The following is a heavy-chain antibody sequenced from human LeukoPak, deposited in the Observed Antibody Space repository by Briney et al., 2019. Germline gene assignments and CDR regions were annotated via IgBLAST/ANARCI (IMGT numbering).Heavy chain of an antibody. CDR1: GGTFSSYA. CDR3: ARATRLRPDCSSTSCYLLGPNY. CDR2: IIPIFGTA. J-gene: IGHJ4*02. D-gene: IGHD2-2*01. V-gene: IGHV1-69*06. Sequence: ASVKVSCKASGGTFSSYAISWVRQAPGQGLEWMGGIIPIFGTANYAQNFQGRVTITADKSTSTAYMELSSLRSEDTAVYYCARATRLRPDCSSTSCYLLGPNYWGQGTLVTVSS.